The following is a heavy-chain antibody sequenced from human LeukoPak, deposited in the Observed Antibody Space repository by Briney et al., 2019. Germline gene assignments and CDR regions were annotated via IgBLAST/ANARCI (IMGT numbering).Heavy chain of an antibody. J-gene: IGHJ6*02. V-gene: IGHV3-30*02. Sequence: PGGSLRLSCAASGFTFSSYGMHWVRQAPGKGLEWVAVIWYDGSNKYYADSVKGRFTISRDNSKNTLYLQMNSLRAEETAVYYCAKATQLVALLYYYYGMDVWGQGTTVTVSS. CDR2: IWYDGSNK. CDR3: AKATQLVALLYYYYGMDV. D-gene: IGHD2-15*01. CDR1: GFTFSSYG.